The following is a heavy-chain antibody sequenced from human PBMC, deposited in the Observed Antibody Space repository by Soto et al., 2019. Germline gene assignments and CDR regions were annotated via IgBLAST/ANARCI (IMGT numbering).Heavy chain of an antibody. J-gene: IGHJ6*03. CDR1: GYTLTELS. V-gene: IGHV1-24*01. CDR2: FDPEDGET. D-gene: IGHD5-18*01. CDR3: ATEIKTAMVVKGYYYYMDV. Sequence: ASVKVSCKVSGYTLTELSMHWVRQAPGKGLEWMGGFDPEDGETIYAQKFQGRVTMTEDTSTDTAYMELSSLRSEDTAVYYCATEIKTAMVVKGYYYYMDVWGKGTTVTVSS.